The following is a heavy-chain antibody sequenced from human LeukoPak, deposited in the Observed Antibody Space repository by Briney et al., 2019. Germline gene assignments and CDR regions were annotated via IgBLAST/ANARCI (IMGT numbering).Heavy chain of an antibody. V-gene: IGHV3-66*01. CDR2: IYSGGST. D-gene: IGHD3-10*01. CDR3: ATYDGSGSYYSDY. CDR1: GFTVSSNY. J-gene: IGHJ4*02. Sequence: PGGSLRLSCAASGFTVSSNYMSWVRQAPGKGLEWVSVIYSGGSTYYADSVKGRFTISRDNSKNTLYLQMNSLRAEDTAVYYCATYDGSGSYYSDYWGQGTLVTVSS.